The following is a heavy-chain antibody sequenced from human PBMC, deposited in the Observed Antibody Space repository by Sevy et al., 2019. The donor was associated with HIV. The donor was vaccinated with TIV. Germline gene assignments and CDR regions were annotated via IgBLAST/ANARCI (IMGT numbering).Heavy chain of an antibody. D-gene: IGHD3-22*01. CDR1: GYTFTTYD. CDR2: MNPNSGNT. J-gene: IGHJ4*02. Sequence: ASVKVSCKSSGYTFTTYDINWVWQATGQGLEWMGWMNPNSGNTGYARKFQGRVTMTSNTSISTAYMELSSLRSEDTAVYYCARIDSSGYMGNFDYWGQGTLVTVSS. V-gene: IGHV1-8*01. CDR3: ARIDSSGYMGNFDY.